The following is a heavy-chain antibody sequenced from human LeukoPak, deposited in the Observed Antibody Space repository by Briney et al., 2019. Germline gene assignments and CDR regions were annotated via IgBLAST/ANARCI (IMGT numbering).Heavy chain of an antibody. CDR2: INPNSGNT. J-gene: IGHJ4*02. V-gene: IGHV1-8*01. CDR1: GYTFTSYD. Sequence: SVRVSCTASGYTFTSYDINRVRQAPGQGLERMGWINPNSGNTGSAHKFQGRVTMTRNTSISTAYMELSILRSEDTAVYYCARGHGATWPFDYWGQGTLVTVSS. CDR3: ARGHGATWPFDY. D-gene: IGHD1-26*01.